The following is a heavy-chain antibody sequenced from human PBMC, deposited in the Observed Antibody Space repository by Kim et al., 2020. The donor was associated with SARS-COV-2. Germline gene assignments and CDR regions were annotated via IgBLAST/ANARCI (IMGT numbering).Heavy chain of an antibody. J-gene: IGHJ4*02. CDR2: IKQDGSEK. V-gene: IGHV3-7*03. Sequence: GGSLRLSCAASGFTFSSYWMSWVRQAPGKGLEWVANIKQDGSEKYYGDSVKGRFTISRDNAKNSLYLQMNSMRAEDTAVYYCARRSSGWSGPFDYWGQGTLVTVSS. CDR1: GFTFSSYW. D-gene: IGHD6-19*01. CDR3: ARRSSGWSGPFDY.